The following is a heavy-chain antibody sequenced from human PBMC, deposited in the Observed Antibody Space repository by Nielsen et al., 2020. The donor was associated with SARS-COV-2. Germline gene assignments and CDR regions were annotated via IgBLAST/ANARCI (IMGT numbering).Heavy chain of an antibody. V-gene: IGHV3-11*06. D-gene: IGHD5-24*01. CDR3: AREGGGWLQFTLDY. Sequence: GESLKISCAASGFTFSDYYMSWIRQAPGKGLEWVSYISSSSSYTNYADSVKGRFTISRDNAKNSLYLQMNSLRAEDTAVYYCAREGGGWLQFTLDYWGQGSLVTVSS. CDR1: GFTFSDYY. CDR2: ISSSSSYT. J-gene: IGHJ4*02.